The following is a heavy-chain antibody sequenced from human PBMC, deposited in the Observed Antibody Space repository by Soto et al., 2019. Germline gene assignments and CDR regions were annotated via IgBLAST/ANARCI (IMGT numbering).Heavy chain of an antibody. CDR2: ISGSGGST. Sequence: GGSLRLSCAASGFTFSNYAMSWVRQAPGKGLEWVSAISGSGGSTYYADSVKGRFTISRDNSKNTLYLQMNSLRAEDTDVYYCAKAVIDDFWTFFDYWGQGTLVTVSS. CDR1: GFTFSNYA. CDR3: AKAVIDDFWTFFDY. D-gene: IGHD3-3*01. J-gene: IGHJ4*02. V-gene: IGHV3-23*01.